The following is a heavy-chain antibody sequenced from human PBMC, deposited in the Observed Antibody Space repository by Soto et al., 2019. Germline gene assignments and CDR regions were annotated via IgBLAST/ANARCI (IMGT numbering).Heavy chain of an antibody. D-gene: IGHD2-15*01. CDR1: GFAVSNTY. Sequence: EVHLVESGGGLIQPGGSLTLSCAASGFAVSNTYMSWVRQAPGRGLEWVSFIYSDGTTCYADSVKGRFTISRDTSKNTLSLQMNSLRAEDTAVYYCARDCSGGSCYPALGAWGQGTLVTLSS. CDR3: ARDCSGGSCYPALGA. J-gene: IGHJ5*02. V-gene: IGHV3-53*01. CDR2: IYSDGTT.